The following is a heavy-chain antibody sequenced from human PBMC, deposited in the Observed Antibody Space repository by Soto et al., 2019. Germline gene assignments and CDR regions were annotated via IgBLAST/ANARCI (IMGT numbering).Heavy chain of an antibody. CDR2: IYYSGRT. CDR3: ARASSGWYFLFDY. Sequence: SETLSLTCTVSGGSISNYYWSWIRQPPGKGLEWIGHIYYSGRTNYNPSLKSRVTISVDTSKNQFSLKLSSVTAADTAVYYCARASSGWYFLFDYWGQGTLVTVS. V-gene: IGHV4-59*01. CDR1: GGSISNYY. D-gene: IGHD6-19*01. J-gene: IGHJ4*02.